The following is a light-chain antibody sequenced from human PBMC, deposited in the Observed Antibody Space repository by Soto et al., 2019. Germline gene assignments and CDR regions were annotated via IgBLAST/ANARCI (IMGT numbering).Light chain of an antibody. V-gene: IGKV1-13*02. CDR1: QGISSA. J-gene: IGKJ5*01. CDR3: QQFNIYLIT. Sequence: AIQLTQSPSSLSASVGDRVTITCRASQGISSALAWYQQKPGKAPKLLIYDASSLESWVPSRFSGRGSGTDFTLTISCLQPEDFATCYCQQFNIYLITFGQGTRLEIK. CDR2: DAS.